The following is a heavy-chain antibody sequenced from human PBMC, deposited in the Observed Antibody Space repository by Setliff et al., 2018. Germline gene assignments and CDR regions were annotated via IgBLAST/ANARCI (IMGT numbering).Heavy chain of an antibody. CDR3: ARGAFGNGLNFRYFDN. Sequence: GGSLRLSCAASGFTFSSYWMHWVRQAPGKGLVWVSRINSDGSSTSYADSVKGRFTISRDNAKNTLYLQMTSLRVEDTAVYYCARGAFGNGLNFRYFDNWGQGTLVTVSS. CDR2: INSDGSST. D-gene: IGHD3-16*01. J-gene: IGHJ4*02. CDR1: GFTFSSYW. V-gene: IGHV3-74*01.